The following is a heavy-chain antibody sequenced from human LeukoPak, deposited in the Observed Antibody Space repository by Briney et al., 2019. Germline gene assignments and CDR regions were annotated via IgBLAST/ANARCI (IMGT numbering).Heavy chain of an antibody. V-gene: IGHV3-30*18. Sequence: GGSLRLSCAASGFTFSSYGMHWVRQAPGKGLEWVAVISHDGSKKYYADSVKGRFTISRDNSKNTLYLQMNSLRDEDTAVYYCAKGDYCSSTSCPFDFWGQGTLVTVSS. CDR3: AKGDYCSSTSCPFDF. J-gene: IGHJ4*02. CDR2: ISHDGSKK. D-gene: IGHD2-2*01. CDR1: GFTFSSYG.